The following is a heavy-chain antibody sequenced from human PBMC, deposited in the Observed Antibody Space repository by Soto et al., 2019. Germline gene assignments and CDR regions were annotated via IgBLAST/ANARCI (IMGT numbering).Heavy chain of an antibody. J-gene: IGHJ6*03. CDR1: GGSISGHY. Sequence: QVQLQESGPGLVKPSETLSLSCNVAGGSISGHYWSWVRQTPGKGLEWIGYIYYSGSTNYNPSLKSRVTISVDTSTNHFSLRLTSETAADTAVYYCARGPYYDLIWNYYYMDVWGKGATVTVSS. V-gene: IGHV4-59*08. CDR2: IYYSGST. CDR3: ARGPYYDLIWNYYYMDV. D-gene: IGHD3-16*01.